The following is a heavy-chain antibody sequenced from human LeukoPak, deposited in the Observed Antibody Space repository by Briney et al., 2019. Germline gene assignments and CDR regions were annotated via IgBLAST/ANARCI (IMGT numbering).Heavy chain of an antibody. CDR2: IKSKIDGGTT. J-gene: IGHJ6*04. CDR1: GFTFSNAW. V-gene: IGHV3-15*01. Sequence: GGSLRLSCAASGFTFSNAWMSWVRQAPGKGLEWVGRIKSKIDGGTTDYAAPVKGRFTISRDDSKNTLYLQMNSLKTEDTAVYYCTTQLEATYYYYGMDVWGKGTTVTVSS. CDR3: TTQLEATYYYYGMDV. D-gene: IGHD5-12*01.